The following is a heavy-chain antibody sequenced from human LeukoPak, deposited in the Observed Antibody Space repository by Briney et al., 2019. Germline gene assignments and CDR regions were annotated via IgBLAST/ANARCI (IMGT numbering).Heavy chain of an antibody. Sequence: PSETLSLTCAVYGGSFSGYYWSWIRQPPGKGLEWIGEINHSGSTNYNPSLKSRVTISVDTSKNQFSLKLSSVTAADTAVYYCAGVTKNFWSGHNLDYWGQGTLVTVSS. CDR2: INHSGST. D-gene: IGHD3-3*01. V-gene: IGHV4-34*01. CDR3: AGVTKNFWSGHNLDY. J-gene: IGHJ4*02. CDR1: GGSFSGYY.